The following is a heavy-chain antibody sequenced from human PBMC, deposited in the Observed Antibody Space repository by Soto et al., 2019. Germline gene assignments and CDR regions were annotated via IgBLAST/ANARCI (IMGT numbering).Heavy chain of an antibody. CDR2: ISAYNGNT. Sequence: ASLKVSCKASGYTFNSYGISWVRQAPGQGLEWMGWISAYNGNTNYAQKLQGRVTMTTDTSTSTAYMELRSLRSDDTAVYYCARGATLRYFDWLPESYYFDYWGQGTLVNVSS. CDR1: GYTFNSYG. J-gene: IGHJ4*02. CDR3: ARGATLRYFDWLPESYYFDY. D-gene: IGHD3-9*01. V-gene: IGHV1-18*01.